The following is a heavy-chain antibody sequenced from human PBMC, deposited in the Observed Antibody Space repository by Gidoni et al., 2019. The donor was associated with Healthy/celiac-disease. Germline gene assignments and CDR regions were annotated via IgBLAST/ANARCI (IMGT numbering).Heavy chain of an antibody. D-gene: IGHD3-10*01. V-gene: IGHV4-31*03. CDR1: GGSISSGGYY. CDR2: IYYSGST. CDR3: ARPRITMVRGVMTNAFDI. J-gene: IGHJ3*02. Sequence: QVQLQESGPGLVKPSQPLSLTGTVSGGSISSGGYYWSWIRQHPGKGLEWIGYIYYSGSTYYNPSLKSRVTISVDTSKNQFSLKLSSVTAADTAVYYCARPRITMVRGVMTNAFDIWGQGTMVTVSS.